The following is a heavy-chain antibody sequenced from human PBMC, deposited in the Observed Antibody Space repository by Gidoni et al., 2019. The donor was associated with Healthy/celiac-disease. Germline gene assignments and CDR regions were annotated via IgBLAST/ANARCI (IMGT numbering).Heavy chain of an antibody. CDR2: ILYDGSNK. CDR3: ARGGAVGDAFDI. J-gene: IGHJ3*02. CDR1: GVTFSSYG. V-gene: IGHV3-33*01. D-gene: IGHD6-19*01. Sequence: QVQLVESGGGVVKPGRALRLACAASGVTFSSYGMHWVRQAPGKGLEWVSVILYDGSNKYYADSVTGRFTISRDNSKHTLYLQMNSLRAEDSAVYYCARGGAVGDAFDIWGQGTMVTVSS.